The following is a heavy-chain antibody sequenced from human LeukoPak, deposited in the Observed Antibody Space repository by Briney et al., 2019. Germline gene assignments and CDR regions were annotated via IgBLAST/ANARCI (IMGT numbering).Heavy chain of an antibody. CDR1: GGSTGSDY. Sequence: NTSETLSLTCTVSGGSTGSDYWSWIRQPPGKGLEWIGEINHSGSTNYNPSLKSRVTISVDTSKNQFSLKLSSVTAADTAVYYCARHGVYDFWSGYPYYFDYWGQGTLVTVSS. D-gene: IGHD3-3*01. CDR3: ARHGVYDFWSGYPYYFDY. V-gene: IGHV4-34*01. J-gene: IGHJ4*02. CDR2: INHSGST.